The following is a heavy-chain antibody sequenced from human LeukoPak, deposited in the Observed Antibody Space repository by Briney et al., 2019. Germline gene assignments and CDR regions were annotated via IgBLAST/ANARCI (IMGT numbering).Heavy chain of an antibody. J-gene: IGHJ4*02. CDR2: ISAYNGNT. D-gene: IGHD3-10*01. CDR3: ARGITMVRGVIMPPDY. Sequence: ASVKVSCKASGYTFTSYGISWVRQAPGQGLEWMGWISAYNGNTNYAQKLQGRVTMTTDTSTSTTYMELRSLRSDDTAVYYCARGITMVRGVIMPPDYWGQGTLLTVSS. CDR1: GYTFTSYG. V-gene: IGHV1-18*01.